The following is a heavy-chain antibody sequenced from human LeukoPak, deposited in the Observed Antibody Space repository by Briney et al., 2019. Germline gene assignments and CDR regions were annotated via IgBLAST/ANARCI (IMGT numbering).Heavy chain of an antibody. CDR3: ARVQPRFGYYGSGSYYNPFDY. V-gene: IGHV3-48*03. J-gene: IGHJ4*02. D-gene: IGHD3-10*01. CDR2: ISSSGSTI. CDR1: GFTFSSCE. Sequence: PGGSLRLSCAASGFTFSSCEMNWVRQAPGKGLEWVSYISSSGSTIYYADSVKGRFTISRDNAKNSLYLQMNSLRAEDTAVYYCARVQPRFGYYGSGSYYNPFDYWGQGTLVTVSS.